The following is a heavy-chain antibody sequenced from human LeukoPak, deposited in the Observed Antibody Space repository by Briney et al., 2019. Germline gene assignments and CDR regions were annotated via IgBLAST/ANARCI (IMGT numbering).Heavy chain of an antibody. CDR3: AVDNVITTVTTDY. CDR1: GGTFGSYA. Sequence: SVKVSCKASGGTFGSYAISWVRQAPGQGLEWMGRIIPIFGTANYAQKFQGRVTITTDESTSTAYMELSSLRSEDTAVYYCAVDNVITTVTTDYWGQGTLVTVSS. V-gene: IGHV1-69*05. J-gene: IGHJ4*02. CDR2: IIPIFGTA. D-gene: IGHD4-17*01.